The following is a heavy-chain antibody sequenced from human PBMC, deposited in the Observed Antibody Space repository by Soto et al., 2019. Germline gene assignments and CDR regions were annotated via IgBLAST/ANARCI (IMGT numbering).Heavy chain of an antibody. V-gene: IGHV1-8*01. CDR2: MNPYTGKA. J-gene: IGHJ4*02. D-gene: IGHD6-25*01. CDR1: GYTFTTYD. Sequence: ASVKVSCKASGYTFTTYDINWVRQAPGQGLEWMGWMNPYTGKAGYAQKFQGRVTMTRDNSISTAYMELSSLRSEDTAVYYCARRKERSGPNYFDYWGLGTLVTVSS. CDR3: ARRKERSGPNYFDY.